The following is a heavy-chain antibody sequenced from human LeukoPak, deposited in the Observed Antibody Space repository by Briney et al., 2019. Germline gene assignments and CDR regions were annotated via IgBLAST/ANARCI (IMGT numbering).Heavy chain of an antibody. CDR2: IGGSDGST. D-gene: IGHD3-22*01. J-gene: IGHJ4*02. Sequence: GGSLRLSCAASGFSFKDYWMSWVRLAPGKGLEWVSAIGGSDGSTYYADSVKGRFTISRDNSKDTLYLQMNSLRAEDTAVYYCAKRDSSGSYPYYFDCWGQGTLVTVSS. CDR1: GFSFKDYW. CDR3: AKRDSSGSYPYYFDC. V-gene: IGHV3-23*01.